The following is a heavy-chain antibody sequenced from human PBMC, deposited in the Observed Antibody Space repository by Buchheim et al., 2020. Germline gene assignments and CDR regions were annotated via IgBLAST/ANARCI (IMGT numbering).Heavy chain of an antibody. J-gene: IGHJ6*02. Sequence: QVQLVESGGGVVQPGRSLRLSCAASGFTFSSYGMHWVRQAPGKGLEWVAVIWYDGSNKYYADSVKGRFTISRDNSKSTLYLQMNSLRAEDTAVYYCARGYYDSSGYMGMDVWGQGTT. CDR3: ARGYYDSSGYMGMDV. CDR2: IWYDGSNK. D-gene: IGHD3-22*01. CDR1: GFTFSSYG. V-gene: IGHV3-33*01.